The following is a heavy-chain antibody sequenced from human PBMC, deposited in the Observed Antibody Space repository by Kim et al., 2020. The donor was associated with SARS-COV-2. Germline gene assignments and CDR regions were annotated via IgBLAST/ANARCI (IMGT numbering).Heavy chain of an antibody. CDR3: ARLMSESRKFWWFDP. D-gene: IGHD3-3*01. CDR1: GGSFSDYY. Sequence: SETLSLTCVVSGGSFSDYYWTWIRQPPGKGRAWIGEINHSGDTNYNPSLRSRVTLTVDASKNQFSLTMASVTAADTSVYYCARLMSESRKFWWFDPWGQG. J-gene: IGHJ5*02. V-gene: IGHV4-34*01. CDR2: INHSGDT.